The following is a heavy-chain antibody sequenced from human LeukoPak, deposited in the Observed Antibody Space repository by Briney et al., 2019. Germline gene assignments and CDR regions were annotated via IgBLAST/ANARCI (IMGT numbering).Heavy chain of an antibody. D-gene: IGHD2-15*01. CDR3: ARAQEIVVVVAATPGGMDV. J-gene: IGHJ6*04. Sequence: GASVKVSCTASGYTFTSYAMHWVRQAPGQRLEWMGWINAGNGNTKYSQKFQGRVTITRDTSASTAYMELSSLRSEDTAVYYCARAQEIVVVVAATPGGMDVWGKGTTVTVSS. CDR2: INAGNGNT. CDR1: GYTFTSYA. V-gene: IGHV1-3*01.